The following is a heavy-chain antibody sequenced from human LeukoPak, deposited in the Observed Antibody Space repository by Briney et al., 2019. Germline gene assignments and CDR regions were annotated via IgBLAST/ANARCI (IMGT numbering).Heavy chain of an antibody. CDR1: GFTFSSYA. D-gene: IGHD6-19*01. Sequence: GGSLRLSCAASGFTFSSYAMSWVRQAPGKGLEWVSAISGSGDSTYYADSVKGHFTISRDNSKNTLYLQMNSLRAEDTAVYYCAKGMGSSGWYGRNFDYWGQGTLVTVSS. CDR2: ISGSGDST. J-gene: IGHJ4*02. V-gene: IGHV3-23*01. CDR3: AKGMGSSGWYGRNFDY.